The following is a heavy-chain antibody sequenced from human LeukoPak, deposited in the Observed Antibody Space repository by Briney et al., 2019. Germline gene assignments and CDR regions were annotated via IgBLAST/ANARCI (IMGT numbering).Heavy chain of an antibody. D-gene: IGHD3-22*01. CDR3: AREWGYYDQPGYFDY. CDR2: FDPEDGET. CDR1: GYTLTELS. V-gene: IGHV1-24*01. Sequence: ASVKVSCKVSGYTLTELSMHWVRQAPGKGLEWMGGFDPEDGETIYAQKLQGRVTMTTDTSTSTAYMELRSLRSDDTAVYYCAREWGYYDQPGYFDYWGQGTLVTVSS. J-gene: IGHJ4*02.